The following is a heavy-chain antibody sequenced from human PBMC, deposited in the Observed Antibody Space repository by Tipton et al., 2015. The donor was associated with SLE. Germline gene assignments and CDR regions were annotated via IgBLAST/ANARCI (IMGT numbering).Heavy chain of an antibody. CDR1: GDSLLCSH. D-gene: IGHD4-11*01. Sequence: TLSLTCTVSGDSLLCSHWTWIRQPAGKGLGWIGQTHLSGDTNYNPSLKSRATISVDTSKNQFSLSLFSVTAADTAVYYCAREEGDYNNYGWLDPWGQGTLVTVSS. CDR3: AREEGDYNNYGWLDP. CDR2: THLSGDT. J-gene: IGHJ5*02. V-gene: IGHV4-4*07.